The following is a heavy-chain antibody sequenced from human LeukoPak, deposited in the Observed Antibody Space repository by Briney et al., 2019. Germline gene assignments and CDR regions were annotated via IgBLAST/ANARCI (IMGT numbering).Heavy chain of an antibody. CDR2: IYYTGST. V-gene: IGHV4-59*11. CDR3: ARGIYDYVWGIYRLHFDY. J-gene: IGHJ4*02. CDR1: GGSISSHY. D-gene: IGHD3-16*02. Sequence: PSETLSLTCTVSGGSISSHYWSWIRQSPGNGLEWIGSIYYTGSTNYNPSLKSRVTMSVDTSKNQFSLKLSSVTAADTAVYYCARGIYDYVWGIYRLHFDYWGQGTLVTVSS.